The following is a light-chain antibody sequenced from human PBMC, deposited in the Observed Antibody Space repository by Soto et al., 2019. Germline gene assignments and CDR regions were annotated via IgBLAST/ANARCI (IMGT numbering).Light chain of an antibody. CDR1: HDISNY. Sequence: DIQMTQSPSSLSASVGDRVTITCQASHDISNYLNWYQQKPGKAPKLLIYDASNLETGVTSKFSGSGSGTDFTFAISSLQPEDISTYYCQQYVSLPISTFGPGTKVDIK. CDR3: QQYVSLPIST. CDR2: DAS. V-gene: IGKV1-33*01. J-gene: IGKJ3*01.